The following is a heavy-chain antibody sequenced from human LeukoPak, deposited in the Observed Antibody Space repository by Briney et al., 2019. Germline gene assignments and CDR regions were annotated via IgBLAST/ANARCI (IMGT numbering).Heavy chain of an antibody. J-gene: IGHJ5*02. CDR2: INPNSGGT. V-gene: IGHV1-2*02. CDR1: GYTFNGYY. CDR3: ATGVDMIWFALQS. Sequence: ASVKVSCKASGYTFNGYYMHWVRQAPGQGLEWMGWINPNSGGTNYAQKFQGRVTMTRDTSISTAYMELSRLNSDDTAVYYCATGVDMIWFALQSWGQGTLVSVSS. D-gene: IGHD3-10*01.